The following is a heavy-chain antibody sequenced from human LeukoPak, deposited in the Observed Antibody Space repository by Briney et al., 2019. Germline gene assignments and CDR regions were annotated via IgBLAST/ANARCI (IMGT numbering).Heavy chain of an antibody. CDR1: GFTFSSYS. J-gene: IGHJ6*02. Sequence: GGSLRLSCAASGFTFSSYSMNWVRQAPGKGLEWVSYISSSSSTIYYADSVKGRFTISRDNAKNSLYLQMNSLRAEDTAVYYRARSHSYCSSTSCFLAYYYYGMDVWGQGTTVTVSS. CDR3: ARSHSYCSSTSCFLAYYYYGMDV. CDR2: ISSSSSTI. D-gene: IGHD2-2*01. V-gene: IGHV3-48*01.